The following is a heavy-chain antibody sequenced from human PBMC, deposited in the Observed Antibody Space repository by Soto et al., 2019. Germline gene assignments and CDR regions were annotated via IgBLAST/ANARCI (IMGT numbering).Heavy chain of an antibody. D-gene: IGHD6-19*01. CDR2: IKQDGSDK. CDR3: ASGRYTSGWYPDYFDY. J-gene: IGHJ4*02. CDR1: GFTFNNYW. Sequence: GGSLRLSCAVSGFTFNNYWMSWVRQAPGKGLEWVANIKQDGSDKYYVDSLKGRFTISRDNAKNTLYLQMNSLRAEDTAVYYCASGRYTSGWYPDYFDYWGQGTLVTVSS. V-gene: IGHV3-7*03.